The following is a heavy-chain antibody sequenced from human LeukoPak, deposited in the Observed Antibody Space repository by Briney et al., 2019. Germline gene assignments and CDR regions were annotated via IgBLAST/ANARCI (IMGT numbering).Heavy chain of an antibody. J-gene: IGHJ4*02. CDR3: ARAMRPEGYYDSSGYKNYFDY. CDR2: IIPIFGTA. D-gene: IGHD3-22*01. CDR1: GGTFSSYA. V-gene: IGHV1-69*13. Sequence: GASVKVSCKASGGTFSSYAISWVRQAPGQGLEWMGGIIPIFGTANYAQKFQGRVTITADESTSTAYMELSSLRSEDTAVYYCARAMRPEGYYDSSGYKNYFDYWGQGTLVTVSS.